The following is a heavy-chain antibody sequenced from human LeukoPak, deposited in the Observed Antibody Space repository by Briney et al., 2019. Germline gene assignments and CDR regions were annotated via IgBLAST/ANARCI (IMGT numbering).Heavy chain of an antibody. CDR1: GFTFSSYW. J-gene: IGHJ4*02. CDR3: TREGILAGVDY. Sequence: GGSLRLSCAASGFTFSSYWMSWGRLAPGKGLEWVANIKQDGSEKNYVDSVKGRFTISRDNAKNSMSLQMNSLRAEDTAVYYCTREGILAGVDYWGQGTLVTVSS. CDR2: IKQDGSEK. D-gene: IGHD6-13*01. V-gene: IGHV3-7*01.